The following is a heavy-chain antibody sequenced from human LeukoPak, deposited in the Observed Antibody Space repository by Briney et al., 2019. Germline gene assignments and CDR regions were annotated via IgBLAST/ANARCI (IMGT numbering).Heavy chain of an antibody. D-gene: IGHD3-22*01. V-gene: IGHV1-18*01. Sequence: ASVKVSCKASGYTFTSYGISWVRQAPGQGLEWMGWISAYNGNTNYAQKLQGRVTMTTDTSTSTACMELRSLRSDDTAVYYCARDWGRSYYDSSGYDNWFDPWGQGTLVTVSS. CDR3: ARDWGRSYYDSSGYDNWFDP. J-gene: IGHJ5*02. CDR2: ISAYNGNT. CDR1: GYTFTSYG.